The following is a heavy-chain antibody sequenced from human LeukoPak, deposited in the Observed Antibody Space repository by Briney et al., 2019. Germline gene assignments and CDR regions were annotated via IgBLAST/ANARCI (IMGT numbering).Heavy chain of an antibody. CDR2: IWYDGSNK. CDR3: ARGSYSSSYYYYGMDV. D-gene: IGHD6-19*01. CDR1: GFTFSSYG. Sequence: GGSLRLSCAASGFTFSSYGMHWVRQAPGKGLEWVAVIWYDGSNKYYADSVKGRFTISRDNSKNTLYLQMNSLRAEDTAVYYCARGSYSSSYYYYGMDVWGQGTTVTVSS. J-gene: IGHJ6*02. V-gene: IGHV3-33*01.